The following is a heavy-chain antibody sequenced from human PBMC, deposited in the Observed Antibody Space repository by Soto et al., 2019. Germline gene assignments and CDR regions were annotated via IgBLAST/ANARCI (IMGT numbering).Heavy chain of an antibody. J-gene: IGHJ5*02. Sequence: QVQLVESGGGVVQPGRSLKLSCAASGFTFSHYGMHWVRQPPGRGLEWVAVIFYDGSRKEYAASLKGRFSISRDNSKNTRYLQMNSLRVEATAMYYCVREEGDNDGNGFDLWGQGTLVTVST. CDR1: GFTFSHYG. CDR3: VREEGDNDGNGFDL. CDR2: IFYDGSRK. D-gene: IGHD2-21*02. V-gene: IGHV3-33*01.